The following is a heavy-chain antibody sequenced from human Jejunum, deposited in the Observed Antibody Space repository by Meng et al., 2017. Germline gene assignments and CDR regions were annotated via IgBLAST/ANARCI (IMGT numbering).Heavy chain of an antibody. CDR3: TRGTVRAKSGDY. CDR1: GGYSSCCY. J-gene: IGHJ4*02. V-gene: IGHV4-34*01. D-gene: IGHD3-10*01. CDR2: IHPSGCT. Sequence: GVGLLYPLGTLYRVRTVFGGYSSCCYLSWLRRPPVKGLEWIGYIHPSGCTDYNPSLKSLLTNSLDTSKNQFSLSLNAATAADTRRYYYTRGTVRAKSGDYWGQGTLVTVSS.